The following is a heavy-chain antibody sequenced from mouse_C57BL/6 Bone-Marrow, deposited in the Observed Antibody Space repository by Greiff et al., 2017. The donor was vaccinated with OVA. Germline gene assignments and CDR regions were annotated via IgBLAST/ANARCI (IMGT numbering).Heavy chain of an antibody. J-gene: IGHJ4*01. CDR2: IDPETGGT. CDR3: TRSSYRAMDY. Sequence: QVHVKQSGAELVRPGASVTLSCKASGYTFTDYEMHWVKQTPVHGLEWIGAIDPETGGTAYNQKFKGKAILTADKSSSTAYMELRSLTSEDSAVYYCTRSSYRAMDYWGQGTSVTVSS. D-gene: IGHD1-1*01. CDR1: GYTFTDYE. V-gene: IGHV1-15*01.